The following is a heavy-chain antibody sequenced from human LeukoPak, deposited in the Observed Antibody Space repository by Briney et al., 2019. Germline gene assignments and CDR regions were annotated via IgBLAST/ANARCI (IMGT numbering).Heavy chain of an antibody. J-gene: IGHJ6*04. CDR1: GYTFTGYN. V-gene: IGHV1-2*04. Sequence: ASVKVSCTASGYTFTGYNMHWVRQAPGQGLEWMGWINPNSGGTNNAQKFQGWVTMTRDTSISTAYMELSRLRSDDTAVYYCARAGVGTTGTTALFYYFYGMDVWGKGTTVTVSS. CDR2: INPNSGGT. D-gene: IGHD1-1*01. CDR3: ARAGVGTTGTTALFYYFYGMDV.